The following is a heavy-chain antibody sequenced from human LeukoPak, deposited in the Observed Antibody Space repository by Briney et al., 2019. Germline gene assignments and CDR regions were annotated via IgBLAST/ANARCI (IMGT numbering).Heavy chain of an antibody. D-gene: IGHD3-22*01. CDR2: IYTSGST. CDR1: GGSISSYY. J-gene: IGHJ4*02. CDR3: ARDEVDSSGYQLFDY. V-gene: IGHV4-4*07. Sequence: KPSETLSLTCTVSGGSISSYYRSWIRQPAGKGLEWIGRIYTSGSTNYNPSLKSRVTMSVDTSKNQFSLKLSSVTAADTAVYYCARDEVDSSGYQLFDYWGQGTLVTVSS.